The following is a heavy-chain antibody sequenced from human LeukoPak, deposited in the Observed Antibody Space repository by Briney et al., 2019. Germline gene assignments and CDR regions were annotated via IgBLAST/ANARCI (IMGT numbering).Heavy chain of an antibody. Sequence: PGGSLRLSCAASGFTFSSYWMSWVRQAPGKGLEWVANIKQDGSEKYYVDSVKGRFTISRDNAKNSLYLQMNSLRAEDTAVYYCARDDYDILTGYYPLPSHGMDVWGQGTTVTVSS. D-gene: IGHD3-9*01. CDR1: GFTFSSYW. CDR3: ARDDYDILTGYYPLPSHGMDV. CDR2: IKQDGSEK. V-gene: IGHV3-7*01. J-gene: IGHJ6*02.